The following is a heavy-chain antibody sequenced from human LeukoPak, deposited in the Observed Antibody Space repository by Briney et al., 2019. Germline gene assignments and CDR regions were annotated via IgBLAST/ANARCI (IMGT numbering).Heavy chain of an antibody. J-gene: IGHJ5*02. CDR1: GFTFSSYS. Sequence: GGSLRLSCAASGFTFSSYSMNWVRQAPGKGLEWVSYISSSSSTIYYADSVKGRFTISRDNAKNSLYLQMNSLRAEDTAVYYCAGLKIGYYDSSGYPTPWGQGTLVTVSS. D-gene: IGHD3-22*01. CDR2: ISSSSSTI. V-gene: IGHV3-48*01. CDR3: AGLKIGYYDSSGYPTP.